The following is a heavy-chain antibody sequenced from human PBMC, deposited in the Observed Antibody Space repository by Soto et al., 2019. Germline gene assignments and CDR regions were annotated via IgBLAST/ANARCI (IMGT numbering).Heavy chain of an antibody. CDR2: ISSNGGST. V-gene: IGHV3-64D*06. D-gene: IGHD5-18*01. J-gene: IGHJ5*02. CDR1: GFTFSSYA. Sequence: GGSLRLSCSASGFTFSSYAMHWVRQAPGKGLEYVSAISSNGGSTYYADSVKGRFTISRDNSKNTLYLQMSSLRAEDTAVYYCEKRKERGYSYGSLNWFAPWGQGTLVPVPS. CDR3: EKRKERGYSYGSLNWFAP.